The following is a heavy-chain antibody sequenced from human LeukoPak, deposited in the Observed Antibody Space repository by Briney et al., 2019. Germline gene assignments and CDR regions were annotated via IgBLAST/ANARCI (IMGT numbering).Heavy chain of an antibody. CDR3: ARDDYGALDY. CDR2: ISSSSKTI. J-gene: IGHJ4*02. D-gene: IGHD3-16*01. V-gene: IGHV3-48*04. Sequence: PGGSLRVSCEVSGFTFSSYTMNWVRQAPGKGLEWIAYISSSSKTIYYADSVKGRFTVSRDNAKNSLYLQMGSLRVEDTAVYYCARDDYGALDYWGQGTLVTVSS. CDR1: GFTFSSYT.